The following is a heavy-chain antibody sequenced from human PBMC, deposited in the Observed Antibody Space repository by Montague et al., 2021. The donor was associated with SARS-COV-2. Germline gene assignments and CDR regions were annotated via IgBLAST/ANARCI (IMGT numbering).Heavy chain of an antibody. Sequence: SETLSLTCTVSCSISGYYWTWIRQSAGKGLEWIGRISSSGGIDYNASLPSRVTMSLDTSKIQLSLKLSSVTAAATAVYYCARQYIGYNRRFDYWGQGALVTVSP. CDR2: ISSSGGI. CDR1: CSISGYY. V-gene: IGHV4-4*07. D-gene: IGHD5-12*01. J-gene: IGHJ4*02. CDR3: ARQYIGYNRRFDY.